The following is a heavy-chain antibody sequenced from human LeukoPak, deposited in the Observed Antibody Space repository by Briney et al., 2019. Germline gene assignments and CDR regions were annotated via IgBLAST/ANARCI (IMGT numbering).Heavy chain of an antibody. CDR2: IYYSGST. Sequence: SGTLSLTCTVSGGSVSSGTYYWSWIRQPPGKGLEWIGYIYYSGSTNYNPSLKSRVTISVDTSKNQFSLKLSSVTAVDTAVYYCAREGAVGATTWYFDYWGQGALVTVSS. CDR1: GGSVSSGTYY. V-gene: IGHV4-61*01. D-gene: IGHD1-26*01. CDR3: AREGAVGATTWYFDY. J-gene: IGHJ4*02.